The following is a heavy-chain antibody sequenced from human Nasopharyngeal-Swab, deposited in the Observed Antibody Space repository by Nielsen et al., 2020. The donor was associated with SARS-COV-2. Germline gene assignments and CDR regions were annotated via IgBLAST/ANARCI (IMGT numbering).Heavy chain of an antibody. CDR3: ARPYDSSGYYSPGYMDV. Sequence: GGSLRLSCAASGFTFSSYGMNWVRQAPGKGLEWVSSISSSSSYIYYADSVKGRFTISRDNAKNSLYLQMNSLRAEDTAVYYCARPYDSSGYYSPGYMDVWGKGTTVTVSS. J-gene: IGHJ6*04. CDR1: GFTFSSYG. V-gene: IGHV3-21*01. CDR2: ISSSSSYI. D-gene: IGHD3-22*01.